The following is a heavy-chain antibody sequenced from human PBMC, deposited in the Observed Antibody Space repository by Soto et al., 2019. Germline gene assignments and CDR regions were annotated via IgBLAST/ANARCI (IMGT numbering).Heavy chain of an antibody. Sequence: GGSLRLSCAASGFTFSSYAMHWVRQAPGKGLEWVAVISYDGSNKYYADSVKGRFTISRDNSKNTLYLQMNSLRAEDTAVYYCAREQIEEYSDAFDIWGQGTMVTVSS. D-gene: IGHD2-15*01. V-gene: IGHV3-30-3*01. J-gene: IGHJ3*02. CDR3: AREQIEEYSDAFDI. CDR2: ISYDGSNK. CDR1: GFTFSSYA.